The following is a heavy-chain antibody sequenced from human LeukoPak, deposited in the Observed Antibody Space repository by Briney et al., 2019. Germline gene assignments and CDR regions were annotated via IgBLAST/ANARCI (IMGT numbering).Heavy chain of an antibody. J-gene: IGHJ4*02. V-gene: IGHV3-23*01. CDR3: AKDRAYCGGDCYHFDY. CDR2: ISGSGDST. D-gene: IGHD2-21*02. CDR1: GFTFSNYA. Sequence: PGGSLRLSCAAPGFTFSNYAMSWVRQAPGKGLEWVSAISGSGDSTYYADSVKGRFTVSRDNSKNALYLQMNSLRAEDTAVYYCAKDRAYCGGDCYHFDYWGQGTLVTVSS.